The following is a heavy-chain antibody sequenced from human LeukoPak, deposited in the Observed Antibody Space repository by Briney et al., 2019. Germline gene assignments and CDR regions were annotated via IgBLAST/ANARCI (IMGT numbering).Heavy chain of an antibody. CDR3: ARDAGRAVADPGIDY. D-gene: IGHD6-19*01. J-gene: IGHJ4*02. Sequence: GASVKVSCKASGYTFTGYYMHWVRQAPGQGFEWMGWINPNSGGTNYAQKFQGRVTMTRDTSISTAYMELSRLRTDDTAVYYCARDAGRAVADPGIDYWGQGTLVTVSS. CDR2: INPNSGGT. CDR1: GYTFTGYY. V-gene: IGHV1-2*02.